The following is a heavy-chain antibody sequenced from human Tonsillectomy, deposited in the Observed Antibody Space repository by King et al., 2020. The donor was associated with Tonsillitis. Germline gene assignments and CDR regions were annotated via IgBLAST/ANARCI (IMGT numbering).Heavy chain of an antibody. Sequence: QLVQSGAEVKKPGESLKISCKGSGYSFTTYWIGWVRQMPGKGLEWMGIIYPGDSDTKYSPSFQGQVTISADKSISTAYLQWSSLKASDTAMDYCASSGNSDTRGYYSSSETHPDYWGQGTLVTVSS. V-gene: IGHV5-51*01. D-gene: IGHD3-22*01. CDR3: ASSGNSDTRGYYSSSETHPDY. CDR2: IYPGDSDT. J-gene: IGHJ4*02. CDR1: GYSFTTYW.